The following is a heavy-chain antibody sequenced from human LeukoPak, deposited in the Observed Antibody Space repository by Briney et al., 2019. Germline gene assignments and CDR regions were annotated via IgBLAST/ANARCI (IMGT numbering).Heavy chain of an antibody. J-gene: IGHJ4*02. CDR2: IDPSDSYT. D-gene: IGHD3-10*01. CDR1: GYSFTSYW. CDR3: ASMVRGVIEDDY. Sequence: GESLRISCKGSGYSFTSYWISWVRQMPGKGLEWMGRIDPSDSYTNYSPSFQGHVTISADKSISTAYLQWSSPKASDTAMYYCASMVRGVIEDDYWGQGTLVTVSS. V-gene: IGHV5-10-1*01.